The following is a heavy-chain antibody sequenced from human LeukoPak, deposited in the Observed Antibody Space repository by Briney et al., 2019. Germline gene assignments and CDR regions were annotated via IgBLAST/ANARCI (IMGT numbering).Heavy chain of an antibody. V-gene: IGHV3-23*01. CDR3: AKGGIMQSSSPGLQYFDL. J-gene: IGHJ2*01. CDR1: GFTFSSYA. Sequence: GGSLRLSCAASGFTFSSYAMSWVRQAPGKGLEWVSVIGDSGGSTYYADSVKGRFTISRDNSKNTLYLQTNSLRAEDTAVYYCAKGGIMQSSSPGLQYFDLWGRGTLVSVSS. D-gene: IGHD6-6*01. CDR2: IGDSGGST.